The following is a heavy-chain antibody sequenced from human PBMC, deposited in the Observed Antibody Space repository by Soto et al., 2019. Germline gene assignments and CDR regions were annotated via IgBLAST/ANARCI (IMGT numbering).Heavy chain of an antibody. D-gene: IGHD2-21*02. Sequence: EVQLVESGGVLVQPVGSLRLSCAASGFSFSSSWMHWVRQAPGKGLVWVSRISVDGTATTSADAVKGRFIISRDNAKNTLCLQMPNLRAADTAMYYCVRDRRLRGQPFDIWGQGTFVSVSS. CDR2: ISVDGTAT. V-gene: IGHV3-74*03. J-gene: IGHJ3*02. CDR1: GFSFSSSW. CDR3: VRDRRLRGQPFDI.